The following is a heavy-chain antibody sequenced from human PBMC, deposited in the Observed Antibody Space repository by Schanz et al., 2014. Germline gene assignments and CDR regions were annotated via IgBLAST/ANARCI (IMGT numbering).Heavy chain of an antibody. CDR3: AGTDCSSTSCYTGYYYMDV. V-gene: IGHV1-69*02. CDR1: GGTFSSYT. Sequence: QVQLVQSGAEVKKPGSSVKVSCTASGGTFSSYTISWIRQAPGQGLEWMGRIIPILGIANYAQNFQGRVTITADKSTSTAYMELTSLRSEDTAVYYCAGTDCSSTSCYTGYYYMDVWGKGTTDTVSS. J-gene: IGHJ6*03. CDR2: IIPILGIA. D-gene: IGHD2-2*02.